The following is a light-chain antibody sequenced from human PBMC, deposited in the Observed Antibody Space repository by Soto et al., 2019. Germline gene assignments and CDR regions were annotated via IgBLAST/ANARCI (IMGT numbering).Light chain of an antibody. V-gene: IGLV1-36*01. CDR1: NVGNKA. Sequence: QSVLTQPPSVSEAPGQRVTISCSGSNVGNKAVNWYQQLPGKAPKLLLYYDDMLPSGVSDRFSGSKSGTSASLAISGLQNDDDGDYYCAIWDDSVDGWVFGGGTQLTVL. CDR2: YDD. J-gene: IGLJ3*02. CDR3: AIWDDSVDGWV.